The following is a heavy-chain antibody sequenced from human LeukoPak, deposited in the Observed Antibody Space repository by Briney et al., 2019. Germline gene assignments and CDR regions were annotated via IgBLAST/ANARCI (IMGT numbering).Heavy chain of an antibody. CDR2: INHSGST. J-gene: IGHJ2*01. Sequence: SETLSLTCAVYGGSFSGYYWSWIRQPPGKGLEWIGEINHSGSTNYNPSLKSRVTISVDTSKNQFSLKLSSVTAADTAVYYCARAGTWVRGGTYWYFDLWGRGTLVTVSS. V-gene: IGHV4-34*01. D-gene: IGHD3-10*01. CDR3: ARAGTWVRGGTYWYFDL. CDR1: GGSFSGYY.